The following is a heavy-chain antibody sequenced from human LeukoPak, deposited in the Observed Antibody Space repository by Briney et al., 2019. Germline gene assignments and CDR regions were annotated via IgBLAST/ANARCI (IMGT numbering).Heavy chain of an antibody. D-gene: IGHD2-21*02. CDR1: GGFISSHY. Sequence: SETLSLTCTVSGGFISSHYWSWIRQPPGKGLEWIGYIYYSGSTNYNPSLKSRVTISVDTSKNQFSLKLSSVTAADTAVYYCARDLPRYCGGDCYMGAFDIWGQGTMVTVSS. CDR2: IYYSGST. J-gene: IGHJ3*02. CDR3: ARDLPRYCGGDCYMGAFDI. V-gene: IGHV4-59*11.